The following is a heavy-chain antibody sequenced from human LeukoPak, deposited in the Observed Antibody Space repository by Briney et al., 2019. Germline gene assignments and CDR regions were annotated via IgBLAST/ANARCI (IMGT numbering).Heavy chain of an antibody. CDR1: EFTFSGSA. CDR3: TRLSGGNSDSYYYGLDV. V-gene: IGHV3-73*01. Sequence: QSGGSLRLSCAASEFTFSGSAIHWVRQASGKGLEWVARIKTKAESYATAYVASVKGRFTISRDDSKNTAYLQMDSLKTEDTAMYYCTRLSGGNSDSYYYGLDVWGQGTTVTVSS. D-gene: IGHD4-23*01. CDR2: IKTKAESYAT. J-gene: IGHJ6*02.